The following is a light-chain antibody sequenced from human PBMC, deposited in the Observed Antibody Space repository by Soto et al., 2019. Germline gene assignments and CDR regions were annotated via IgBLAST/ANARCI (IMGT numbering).Light chain of an antibody. CDR3: HQYGSSPPIT. CDR1: QIVSSSY. CDR2: GAS. Sequence: IVLTQSPGTLSLSPGERATLSCRASQIVSSSYLAWYQQKPGQAPRLLIYGASSRATGIPDRFSGSGSGTDFTLTISRLEPEDFAVYYCHQYGSSPPITFGQGTRLEIK. V-gene: IGKV3-20*01. J-gene: IGKJ5*01.